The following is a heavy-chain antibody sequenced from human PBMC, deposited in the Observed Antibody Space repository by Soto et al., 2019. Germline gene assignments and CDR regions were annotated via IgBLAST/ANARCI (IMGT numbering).Heavy chain of an antibody. V-gene: IGHV3-66*01. CDR1: GFSVSSDS. CDR2: IYHNGDT. D-gene: IGHD3-16*01. CDR3: AGEINWDYLY. J-gene: IGHJ4*02. Sequence: GSLRLSCAASGFSVSSDSMSWVRQAPGKGLEWVSFIYHNGDTTYADSVKDRLTISRDISKNTLHLQMNGLTAEDTAVYYCAGEINWDYLYWGQGTLVTVSS.